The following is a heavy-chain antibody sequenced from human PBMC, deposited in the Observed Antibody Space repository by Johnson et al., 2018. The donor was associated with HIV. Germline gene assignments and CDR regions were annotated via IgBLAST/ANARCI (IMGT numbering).Heavy chain of an antibody. CDR1: GFIVSGYY. D-gene: IGHD6-13*01. V-gene: IGHV3-66*01. Sequence: VQLVESGGGLVQPGGSLRLSCAASGFIVSGYYMTWVRQGPGKGLEWVSVINSGGGTYSAGSVEGRFIISRDNSKNTLYLQMNRLRAEDTAVYFCARWLLAGNDAFDIWGQGTMVTVSS. CDR3: ARWLLAGNDAFDI. CDR2: INSGGGT. J-gene: IGHJ3*02.